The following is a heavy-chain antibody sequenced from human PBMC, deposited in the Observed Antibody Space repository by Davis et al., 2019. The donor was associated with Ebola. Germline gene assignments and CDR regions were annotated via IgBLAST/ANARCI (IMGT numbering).Heavy chain of an antibody. J-gene: IGHJ6*02. CDR3: ARDHGYSYGYVDYYYYGMDV. D-gene: IGHD5-18*01. Sequence: SETLSLTCAVYGGSFSGYYWSWIRQPPGKGLEWIGYIYYSGSTNYNPSLKSRVTISVDTSKNQFSLKLSSVTAADTAVYYCARDHGYSYGYVDYYYYGMDVWGQGTTVTVSS. V-gene: IGHV4-59*01. CDR2: IYYSGST. CDR1: GGSFSGYY.